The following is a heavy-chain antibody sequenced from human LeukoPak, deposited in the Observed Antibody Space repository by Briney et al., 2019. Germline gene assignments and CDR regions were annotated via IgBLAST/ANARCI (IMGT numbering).Heavy chain of an antibody. V-gene: IGHV3-21*01. CDR3: ARTGRPYYYDSSGYRYFDY. D-gene: IGHD3-22*01. CDR1: GFTFSSYS. Sequence: GGSLRLSCAASGFTFSSYSMNWVRQAPGKGLEWVSSISSSSSYIYYADSVKGRFTISRDNAKNSLYLQMNSLRAEDTAVYYCARTGRPYYYDSSGYRYFDYWGQGTLVTVSS. J-gene: IGHJ4*02. CDR2: ISSSSSYI.